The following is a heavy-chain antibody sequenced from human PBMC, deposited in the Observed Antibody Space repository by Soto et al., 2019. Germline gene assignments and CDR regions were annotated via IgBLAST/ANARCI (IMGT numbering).Heavy chain of an antibody. J-gene: IGHJ5*02. CDR3: AGGRDTVVRGVMNWFDP. D-gene: IGHD3-10*01. CDR2: IYPGGVNI. V-gene: IGHV1-46*01. CDR1: GYSFTSHY. Sequence: ASAKLCCKAIGYSFTSHYMHWVRHATGKGLEWMGTIYPGGVNIGYAQKFKGRVTMTKDTSRSQFSLKLTSVTAMDTAVYYCAGGRDTVVRGVMNWFDPWGQGTLVTVSS.